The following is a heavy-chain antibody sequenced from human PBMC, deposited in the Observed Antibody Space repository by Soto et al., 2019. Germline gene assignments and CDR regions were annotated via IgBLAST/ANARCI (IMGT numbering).Heavy chain of an antibody. J-gene: IGHJ4*02. CDR3: AIYHLELFRFDY. Sequence: QIQLVQSGPEVKKPGASMKVSCKAYDFSFTSHGISWVRQAPGQGLKWMGWISLYNGNTNYAQQFQGRVTMTTDTSTSTAYMELRSLRSDDTAMYFCAIYHLELFRFDYWGQGTLVTVSS. CDR2: ISLYNGNT. D-gene: IGHD2-2*01. CDR1: DFSFTSHG. V-gene: IGHV1-18*04.